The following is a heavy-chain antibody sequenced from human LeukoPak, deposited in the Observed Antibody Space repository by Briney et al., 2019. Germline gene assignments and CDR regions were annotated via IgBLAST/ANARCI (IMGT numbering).Heavy chain of an antibody. Sequence: GGSLRLSCAASGFIFKDYWMIWVRQAPGKGLEWVASINHNGNVNYYVDSMKGRFTISRDNAKNSLYLQMSNLRAEDTAVYFCARGGGLDVWGQGATVTVSS. V-gene: IGHV3-7*03. CDR2: INHNGNVN. D-gene: IGHD3-16*01. CDR3: ARGGGLDV. CDR1: GFIFKDYW. J-gene: IGHJ6*02.